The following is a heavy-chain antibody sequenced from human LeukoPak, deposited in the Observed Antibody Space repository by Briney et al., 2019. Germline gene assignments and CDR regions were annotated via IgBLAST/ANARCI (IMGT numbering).Heavy chain of an antibody. CDR3: AKDIYAYVTNCFFDY. CDR2: STVGGTNT. CDR1: GFTLSSYA. D-gene: IGHD4-17*01. Sequence: PGGSLRLSCAASGFTLSSYAMSWVRQAPGTGLEWVSGSTVGGTNTHYADSVKGRFTISRDHSKNMLYLQMNGLRAEDTAIYYCAKDIYAYVTNCFFDYWGQGSLVTVSS. V-gene: IGHV3-23*01. J-gene: IGHJ4*02.